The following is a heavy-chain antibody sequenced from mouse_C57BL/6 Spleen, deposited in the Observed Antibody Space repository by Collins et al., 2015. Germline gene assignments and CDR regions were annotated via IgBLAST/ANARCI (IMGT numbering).Heavy chain of an antibody. J-gene: IGHJ2*01. CDR2: INPNNGGT. V-gene: IGHV1-26*01. CDR3: ARSAYYSFYYFDY. CDR1: GYTFTDYY. D-gene: IGHD2-12*01. Sequence: EVQLQQSGPELVKPGASVKISCKASGYTFTDYYMNWVKQSHGKSLEWIGDINPNNGGTNYNQKFKDKATLTVDKSSSTAYMELRSLTSEHSAVYYCARSAYYSFYYFDYWGQGTTLTVSS.